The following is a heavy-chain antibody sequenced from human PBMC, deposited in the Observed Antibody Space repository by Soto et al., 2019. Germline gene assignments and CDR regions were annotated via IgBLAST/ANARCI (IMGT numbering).Heavy chain of an antibody. Sequence: GGSLRLSCAASGFTFSSYAMHWVRQAPGKGLEWVALISYDGSDKDYADSVKGRFTISRDNSRNTLFLQMNSLRAEDTAVYYCARDYYKYYDSSGYYRSPAYWGQGTXVTVSS. CDR3: ARDYYKYYDSSGYYRSPAY. CDR1: GFTFSSYA. D-gene: IGHD3-22*01. J-gene: IGHJ4*02. V-gene: IGHV3-30-3*01. CDR2: ISYDGSDK.